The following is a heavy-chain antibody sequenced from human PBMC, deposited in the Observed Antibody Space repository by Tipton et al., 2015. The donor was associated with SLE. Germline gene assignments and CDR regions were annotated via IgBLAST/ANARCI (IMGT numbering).Heavy chain of an antibody. Sequence: TLSLTCADYGGSLRGDYWGWIRQPPGRGLEWIGDIFHGGGTDYNPSLKSRVTISVDTSKKHLSLILSPVTAADTAVYYCASRRNVLPSFDYWGQGSLVTVSS. J-gene: IGHJ4*02. CDR2: IFHGGGT. CDR3: ASRRNVLPSFDY. D-gene: IGHD1-14*01. CDR1: GGSLRGDY. V-gene: IGHV4-34*12.